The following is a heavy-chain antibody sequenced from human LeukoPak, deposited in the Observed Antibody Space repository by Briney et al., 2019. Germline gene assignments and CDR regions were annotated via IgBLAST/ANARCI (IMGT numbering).Heavy chain of an antibody. CDR3: ARTYYYDSSGYVNWFDP. D-gene: IGHD3-22*01. V-gene: IGHV1-69*04. CDR2: IIPILGMA. CDR1: GTFXXXA. Sequence: GTFXXXAISWVRQARGQGLEWMGRIIPILGMANYTQKFQGRGTITADKATSTAYMELSSLRSEDTAVYYCARTYYYDSSGYVNWFDPWGQGTLVTVSS. J-gene: IGHJ5*02.